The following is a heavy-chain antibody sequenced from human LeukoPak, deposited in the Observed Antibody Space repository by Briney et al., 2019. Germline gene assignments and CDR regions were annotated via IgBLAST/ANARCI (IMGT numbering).Heavy chain of an antibody. CDR2: ISGGGRNT. CDR3: VTNYFDSSAYYPDFDY. CDR1: GFTFSSYA. Sequence: GGSLRLSCAASGFTFSSYAMNWVRQAPLKGLEWVSAISGGGRNTYYADSVKGRFTISRDNSKNTLYLQMNSLRAEDSAVYYCVTNYFDSSAYYPDFDYWGQGALVTVSS. V-gene: IGHV3-23*01. J-gene: IGHJ4*02. D-gene: IGHD3-22*01.